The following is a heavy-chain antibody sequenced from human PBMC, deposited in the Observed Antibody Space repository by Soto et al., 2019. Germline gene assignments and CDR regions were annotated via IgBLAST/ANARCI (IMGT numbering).Heavy chain of an antibody. CDR2: ISYDGSNK. Sequence: QVQLVESGGGVVQPGRSLRLSCAASGFTFSSYAMHWVRQAPGKGLEWVAVISYDGSNKYYADSVKGRFTISRDNSKTMYLLQKNRRIAEDTAFYYGARRRLSYKKNYFHYYYGMDVWGQGTTVTVSS. D-gene: IGHD1-26*01. CDR1: GFTFSSYA. V-gene: IGHV3-30-3*01. J-gene: IGHJ6*02. CDR3: ARRRLSYKKNYFHYYYGMDV.